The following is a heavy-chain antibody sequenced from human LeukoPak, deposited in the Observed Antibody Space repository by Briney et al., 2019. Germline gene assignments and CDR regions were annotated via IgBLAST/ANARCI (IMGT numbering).Heavy chain of an antibody. D-gene: IGHD2-2*01. V-gene: IGHV3-74*01. CDR3: ARNTRTSFDI. J-gene: IGHJ4*02. CDR2: INPDESTT. Sequence: GRSLRLSCAASGFTFSSSWMHWVHQAPGKGLVWVSRINPDESTTTYADSVKGRFTISRDNAKNTLYLQMNSLRAEDTAVYYCARNTRTSFDIWGQGTLVTVSS. CDR1: GFTFSSSW.